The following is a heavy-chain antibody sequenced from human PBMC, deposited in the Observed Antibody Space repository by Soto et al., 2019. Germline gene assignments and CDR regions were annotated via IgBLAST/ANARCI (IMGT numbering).Heavy chain of an antibody. J-gene: IGHJ6*02. D-gene: IGHD2-2*01. Sequence: QVQLVESGGGLVKPGGSLRLSCAASGFTFSDYYMSWIRQAPGKGLEWVSYISSSGSTIYYADSGKGRFTISRDNAKNSLYLQMNSLRAEDPAVYYCARGYCISTSCPDCGMDVWGQGTTVTVPS. V-gene: IGHV3-11*01. CDR1: GFTFSDYY. CDR2: ISSSGSTI. CDR3: ARGYCISTSCPDCGMDV.